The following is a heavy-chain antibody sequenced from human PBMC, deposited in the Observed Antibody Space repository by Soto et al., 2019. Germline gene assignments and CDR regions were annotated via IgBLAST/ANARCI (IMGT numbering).Heavy chain of an antibody. CDR1: GFTFTTFSSYW. CDR2: INGDGSRA. D-gene: IGHD3-10*01. J-gene: IGHJ4*02. Sequence: EVHLVQSGGGLVQPGGALRLSCAASGFTFTTFSSYWMHWVRQTPGQGLVWVSRINGDGSRATYADYLKGRFTISRDNAQNTLYLQMDSLRAEDTAMYYCATSGVDSRFYFDCWGQGTPVTVSS. CDR3: ATSGVDSRFYFDC. V-gene: IGHV3-74*01.